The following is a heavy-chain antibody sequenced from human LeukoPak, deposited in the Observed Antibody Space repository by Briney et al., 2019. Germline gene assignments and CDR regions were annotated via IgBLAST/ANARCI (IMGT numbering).Heavy chain of an antibody. CDR2: IYYSGST. CDR1: GGSLSSSGYY. Sequence: PSETLSLTCTVSGGSLSSSGYYWGWLRQPPGKGVEWIGSIYYSGSTYYNPSLKSRVIISVDTSKIQFSLILTSVTAADTAVYFCARPGIAATGAFDCWGQVTLVTVSS. J-gene: IGHJ4*02. V-gene: IGHV4-39*01. D-gene: IGHD6-13*01. CDR3: ARPGIAATGAFDC.